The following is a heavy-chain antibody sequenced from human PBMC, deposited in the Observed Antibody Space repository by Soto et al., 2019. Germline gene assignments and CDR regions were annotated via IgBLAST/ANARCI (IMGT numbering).Heavy chain of an antibody. Sequence: SLTCTVSGGSISSYYWSWIRQPPGKGLEWIGYIYYSGSTNYNPSLKSRVTISVDTSKNQFSLKLSSVTAADTAVYYCAARRRGGDYYYYGMDVWGQGTTVTVSS. V-gene: IGHV4-59*01. CDR3: AARRRGGDYYYYGMDV. D-gene: IGHD2-15*01. CDR1: GGSISSYY. CDR2: IYYSGST. J-gene: IGHJ6*02.